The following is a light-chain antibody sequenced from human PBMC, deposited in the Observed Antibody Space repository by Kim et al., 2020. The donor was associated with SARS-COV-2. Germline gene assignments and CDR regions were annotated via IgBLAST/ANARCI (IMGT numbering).Light chain of an antibody. CDR2: GNS. Sequence: RVPISCTGSSSNIGAGYDVHWYQQLRGTAPKLLIYGNSNRPSGVPDRFSGSKSGTSASLAITGLQAEDEADYYCQSYDSSLSVWVFGGGTQLTVL. J-gene: IGLJ3*02. CDR3: QSYDSSLSVWV. CDR1: SSNIGAGYD. V-gene: IGLV1-40*01.